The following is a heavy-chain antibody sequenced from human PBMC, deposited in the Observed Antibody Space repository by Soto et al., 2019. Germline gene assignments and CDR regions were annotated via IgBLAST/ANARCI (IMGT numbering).Heavy chain of an antibody. V-gene: IGHV3-30*03. CDR2: ISYDGSNK. D-gene: IGHD3-22*01. CDR3: ARTIRDYYDSSGYYTYFDY. Sequence: PGGSLRLSCAASGFTFSSYGMHWVRQAPGKGLEWVAVISYDGSNKYYADSVKGRFTISRDNSKNTLYLQMNSLRAEDTAVYYCARTIRDYYDSSGYYTYFDYWGQGTLVTVSS. J-gene: IGHJ4*02. CDR1: GFTFSSYG.